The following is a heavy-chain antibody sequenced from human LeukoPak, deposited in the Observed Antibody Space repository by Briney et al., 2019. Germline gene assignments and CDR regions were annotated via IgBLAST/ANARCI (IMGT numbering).Heavy chain of an antibody. CDR3: AKGVFGSRSTSFADF. CDR1: GFTFSNYG. Sequence: SGGSLRLSCTASGFTFSNYGMHWVRQAPGKGLEWAAVISPDGTDTYYSDPVKGRFTISRDNSKNTLFLQMNSLRAEDTAVYYCAKGVFGSRSTSFADFWGQGTLVTVSS. J-gene: IGHJ4*02. V-gene: IGHV3-30*18. D-gene: IGHD3-10*01. CDR2: ISPDGTDT.